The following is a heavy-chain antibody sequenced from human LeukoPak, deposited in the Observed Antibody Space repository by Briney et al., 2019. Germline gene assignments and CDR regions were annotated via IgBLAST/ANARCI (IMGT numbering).Heavy chain of an antibody. V-gene: IGHV1-2*02. CDR3: ARDPAFYCSGGSCYPY. Sequence: ASVKVSCKASGYTFTGYYMHWVRQAPGRGLEWMGWINPNSGGTNYAQKFQGRVTMTRDTSISTAYMELSRLRSDDTAVYYCARDPAFYCSGGSCYPYWGQGTLVTVSS. D-gene: IGHD2-15*01. CDR1: GYTFTGYY. J-gene: IGHJ4*02. CDR2: INPNSGGT.